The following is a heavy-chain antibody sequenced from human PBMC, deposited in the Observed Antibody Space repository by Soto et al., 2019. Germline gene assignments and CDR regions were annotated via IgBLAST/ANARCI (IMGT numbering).Heavy chain of an antibody. V-gene: IGHV3-74*01. CDR3: ARVGSCSSTSCFSYFDL. CDR1: GFTFSSYY. D-gene: IGHD2-2*01. Sequence: EVQLVESGGGLVQTGGSLRLSCAASGFTFSSYYMHWVRQVPGKGRLLVSRISGDESSTSYADSVKGRFTISRDNAKNTLYLQMNSLRAEDTAVYFCARVGSCSSTSCFSYFDLWGRGNLVIVSS. CDR2: ISGDESST. J-gene: IGHJ2*01.